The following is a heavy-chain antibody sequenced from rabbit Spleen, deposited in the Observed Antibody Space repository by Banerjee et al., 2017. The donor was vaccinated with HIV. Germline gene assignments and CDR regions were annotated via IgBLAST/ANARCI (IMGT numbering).Heavy chain of an antibody. CDR1: GFSFSSAT. CDR3: ARENYSGYAHGL. V-gene: IGHV1S40*01. Sequence: QSLEESGGGLVKPEGSLTLTCKASGFSFSSATIGWVRQAPGKGLEWIGSINTGSTYTWYASWAKGRFTISKTSSTTVTLQMTSLTAADTATYFCARENYSGYAHGLWGPGTLVTVS. CDR2: INTGSTYT. D-gene: IGHD6-1*01. J-gene: IGHJ6*01.